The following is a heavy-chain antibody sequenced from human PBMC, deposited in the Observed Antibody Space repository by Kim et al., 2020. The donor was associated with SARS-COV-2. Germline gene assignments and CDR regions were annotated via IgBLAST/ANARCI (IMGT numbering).Heavy chain of an antibody. V-gene: IGHV1-46*01. J-gene: IGHJ4*02. Sequence: ASVKVSCKASGYTFTSYYMHWVRQAPGQGLEWMGIINPSGGSTSYAQKFQGRVTMTRDTSTSTVYMELSSLRSEDTAVYYCARDPRFWGGYYSPYYFDYWGQGTLVTVSS. D-gene: IGHD3-3*01. CDR2: INPSGGST. CDR3: ARDPRFWGGYYSPYYFDY. CDR1: GYTFTSYY.